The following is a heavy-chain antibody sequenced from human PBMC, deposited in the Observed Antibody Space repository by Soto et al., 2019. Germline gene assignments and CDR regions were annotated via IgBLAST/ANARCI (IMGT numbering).Heavy chain of an antibody. V-gene: IGHV1-69*01. Sequence: QVRLEQSGAEVKKPGSSVRVSCQASGGALTSYPIHWVRQAPGQGLEWMGVIDPMFDTSNLAEKFKARVTFTADASTKTVSMDLTSLRSDDTAVYFCATYPRPYNWIDLWGQGTLLTVSS. J-gene: IGHJ5*02. CDR1: GGALTSYP. CDR3: ATYPRPYNWIDL. D-gene: IGHD1-1*01. CDR2: IDPMFDTS.